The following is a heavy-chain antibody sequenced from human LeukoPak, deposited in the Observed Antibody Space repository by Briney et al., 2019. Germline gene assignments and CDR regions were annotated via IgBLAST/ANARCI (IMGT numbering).Heavy chain of an antibody. Sequence: GGSLRLSCAASGFSFMNAWMIWVRQAPGKGLEWVGRIKSNTDGGTPDYAAPARGRFTISRDDSKNTLYLQMNSLKTEDTAVYYCTTFYHEYSPYWGRGTLVTVSS. V-gene: IGHV3-15*01. CDR1: GFSFMNAW. CDR3: TTFYHEYSPY. CDR2: IKSNTDGGTP. J-gene: IGHJ4*02. D-gene: IGHD2/OR15-2a*01.